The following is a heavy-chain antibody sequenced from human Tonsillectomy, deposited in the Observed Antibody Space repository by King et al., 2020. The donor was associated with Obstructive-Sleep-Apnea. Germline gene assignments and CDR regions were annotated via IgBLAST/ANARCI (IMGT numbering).Heavy chain of an antibody. CDR1: GGSFSGYY. CDR3: ARGGVGDV. D-gene: IGHD2-8*01. J-gene: IGHJ6*02. CDR2: INHSGST. V-gene: IGHV4-34*01. Sequence: VQLQQWGAGLLKPSETLSLTCAVYGGSFSGYYWSWIRQPPGKGLEWIGEINHSGSTNYNPSFKSRVTISVDTSKNQFSLKLSSVTAADTAVYYCARGGVGDVWGQGTTVTVSS.